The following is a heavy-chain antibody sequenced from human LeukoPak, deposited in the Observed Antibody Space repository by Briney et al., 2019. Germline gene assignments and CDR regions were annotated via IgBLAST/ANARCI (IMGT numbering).Heavy chain of an antibody. CDR3: ARDYTMTHASDI. Sequence: PSETLSLTCAVYGGSFSGYYWSWLRQPPGKGLEWIGYIYYTGSTNYNPSLKDRVTISIDTSKNQFSLKLTSVTAADTALYYCARDYTMTHASDIWGQGTLVTVSS. CDR1: GGSFSGYY. D-gene: IGHD3-22*01. J-gene: IGHJ3*02. V-gene: IGHV4-59*01. CDR2: IYYTGST.